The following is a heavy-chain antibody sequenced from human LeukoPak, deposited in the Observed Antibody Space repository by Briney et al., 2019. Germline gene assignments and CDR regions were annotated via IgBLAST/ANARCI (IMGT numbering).Heavy chain of an antibody. J-gene: IGHJ4*02. V-gene: IGHV3-30-3*01. Sequence: GGSLRLSCAASGFTFSGYAMHWVRQAPGKGLEWVAVISYDGTNKYYADSVKGRFTISRDNSKNTVYLQTNSLRPEDTAVYYCARDGWSRSWGYYFDYWGQGALVTVSS. CDR2: ISYDGTNK. CDR1: GFTFSGYA. CDR3: ARDGWSRSWGYYFDY. D-gene: IGHD6-13*01.